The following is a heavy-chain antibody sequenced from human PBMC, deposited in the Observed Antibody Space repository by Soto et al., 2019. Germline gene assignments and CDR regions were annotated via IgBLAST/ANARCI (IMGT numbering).Heavy chain of an antibody. CDR3: TSLPDSSGYYFGWYFDL. Sequence: GGSLRLSCAASGFTFSGSAMHWVRQASGKGLEWVGRIRSKANSYATAYAASVKGRFTISRDDSKNTAYLQMNSLKTEDTAVYYCTSLPDSSGYYFGWYFDLWGRGTLVTVSS. J-gene: IGHJ2*01. D-gene: IGHD3-22*01. V-gene: IGHV3-73*01. CDR2: IRSKANSYAT. CDR1: GFTFSGSA.